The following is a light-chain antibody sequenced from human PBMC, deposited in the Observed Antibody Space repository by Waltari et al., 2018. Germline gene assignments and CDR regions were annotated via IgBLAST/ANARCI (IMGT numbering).Light chain of an antibody. CDR1: HSVSRN. V-gene: IGKV3-15*01. CDR2: DTS. CDR3: QQYINWPPIT. Sequence: EIVMTQSPATRSVSPGGQATLAWRASHSVSRNLAWYKQKPGQAPRLLIHDTSTRATGIPARFSGSGSGTEFTLTISSLQSEDFAVYYCQQYINWPPITFGHGTRLEIK. J-gene: IGKJ5*01.